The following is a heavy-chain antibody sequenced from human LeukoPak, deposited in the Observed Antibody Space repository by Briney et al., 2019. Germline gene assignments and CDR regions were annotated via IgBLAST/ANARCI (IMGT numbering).Heavy chain of an antibody. J-gene: IGHJ4*02. V-gene: IGHV4-34*01. Sequence: RTSETLSLTCAVYGGSFSGYYWSWIRQPPGKGLEWIGEINHSGSTNYNPSLKSRVTIPVDTSKNQFSLKLSSVTAADTAVYYCARGDYDYVWGSYRCYDCGETLDYWGQGTLVTVSS. CDR1: GGSFSGYY. CDR2: INHSGST. CDR3: ARGDYDYVWGSYRCYDCGETLDY. D-gene: IGHD3-16*02.